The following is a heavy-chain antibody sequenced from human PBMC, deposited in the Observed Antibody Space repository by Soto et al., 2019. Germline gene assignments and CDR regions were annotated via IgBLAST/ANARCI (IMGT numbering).Heavy chain of an antibody. CDR1: EFTSSNYA. CDR2: NSANGRIT. V-gene: IGHV3-23*01. D-gene: IGHD3-3*01. CDR3: AKPYSDFWSGYYGAVKDDAFDG. J-gene: IGHJ3*01. Sequence: DVQLLESGGGLVQPGGSLRLSCAASEFTSSNYAMNWVRQAPGAGLEWDSGNSANGRITHYADSVKGRFTISRDNSKNTLYLHRNNLRAEDTALYYCAKPYSDFWSGYYGAVKDDAFDGWGHGTMVTVSS.